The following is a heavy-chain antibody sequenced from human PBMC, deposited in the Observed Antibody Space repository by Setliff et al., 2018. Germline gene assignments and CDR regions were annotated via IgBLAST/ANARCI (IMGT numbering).Heavy chain of an antibody. CDR1: GFTFNNYA. V-gene: IGHV3-23*01. D-gene: IGHD3-22*01. Sequence: PGGSLRLSCAASGFTFNNYAMSWVRQAPGKGLEWVSTISDSGGSTYYAGSVKGPFTISRGSSKNTLYLQMNSLSAEDTAVYYWAKLRYYYDSSGYYYRFDYFYYYMDVWGKGTTVTVSS. CDR2: ISDSGGST. CDR3: AKLRYYYDSSGYYYRFDYFYYYMDV. J-gene: IGHJ6*03.